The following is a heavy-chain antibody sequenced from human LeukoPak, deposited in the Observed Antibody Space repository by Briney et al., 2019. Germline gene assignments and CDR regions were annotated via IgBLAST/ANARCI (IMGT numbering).Heavy chain of an antibody. Sequence: ASVKVSCKASGYTFTSYYMHWVRQAPGQGLEWMGIINPSGGSTSYGQKFQGRVTMTRDTSTSAVYMELSSLRSEDTAVYYCARGSEMARTFDYWGQGTLVTVSS. CDR1: GYTFTSYY. V-gene: IGHV1-46*01. CDR3: ARGSEMARTFDY. D-gene: IGHD5-24*01. CDR2: INPSGGST. J-gene: IGHJ4*02.